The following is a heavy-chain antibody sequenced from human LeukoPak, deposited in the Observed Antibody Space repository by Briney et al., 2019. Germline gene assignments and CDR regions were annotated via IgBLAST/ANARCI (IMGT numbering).Heavy chain of an antibody. J-gene: IGHJ6*03. D-gene: IGHD3-3*01. V-gene: IGHV3-9*01. CDR3: ASSGYYDFWSGYPHYYYYYMDV. CDR1: GFTFDDYA. CDR2: ISWNSGSI. Sequence: PGRSLRLSCAASGFTFDDYAMHWVRQAPGKGLEWVSGISWNSGSIGYADSVKGRFTISRDNAKNSLYLQMNSLRAEDTALYYCASSGYYDFWSGYPHYYYYYMDVWGKGTTVTVSS.